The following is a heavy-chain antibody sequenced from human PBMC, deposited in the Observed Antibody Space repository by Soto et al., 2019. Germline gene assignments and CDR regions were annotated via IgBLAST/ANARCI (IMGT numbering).Heavy chain of an antibody. D-gene: IGHD6-13*01. CDR3: ARHGGFSSSKNWFDP. J-gene: IGHJ5*02. CDR1: GGSISSSTYY. Sequence: SETLSLTCTVSGGSISSSTYYWVWIRQPPGKGLEWIGNIYYRGSTYYNPSLKSRVTMTVDTSKNQFSLKLSSVTAGDTAVYYCARHGGFSSSKNWFDPWGPGTRVTVSS. V-gene: IGHV4-39*01. CDR2: IYYRGST.